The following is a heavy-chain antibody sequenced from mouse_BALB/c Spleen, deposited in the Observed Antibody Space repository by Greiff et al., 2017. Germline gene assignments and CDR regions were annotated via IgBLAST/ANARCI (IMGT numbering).Heavy chain of an antibody. CDR1: GYAFSSSW. CDR2: IYPGDGDT. V-gene: IGHV1-82*01. J-gene: IGHJ2*01. CDR3: ARMYYFDY. Sequence: QVQLQQSGPELVKPGASVKISCKASGYAFSSSWMNWVKQRPGQGLEWIGRIYPGDGDTNYNGKFKGKATLTADKSSSTAYMQLSSLTSVDSAVYFCARMYYFDYWGQGTTLTVSS.